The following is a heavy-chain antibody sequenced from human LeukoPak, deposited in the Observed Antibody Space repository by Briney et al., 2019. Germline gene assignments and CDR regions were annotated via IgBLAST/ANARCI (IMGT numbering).Heavy chain of an antibody. V-gene: IGHV4-30-4*01. D-gene: IGHD6-19*01. J-gene: IGHJ4*02. CDR2: IYHSGST. Sequence: SQTLSLTCTVSGGSISSGDYYWSWIRQPPGKGLEWIGEIYHSGSTNYNPSLKSRVTISVDKSKNQFSLKLSSVTAADTAVYYCASSAMYSSGWYPGSFDYWGQGTLVTVSS. CDR3: ASSAMYSSGWYPGSFDY. CDR1: GGSISSGDYY.